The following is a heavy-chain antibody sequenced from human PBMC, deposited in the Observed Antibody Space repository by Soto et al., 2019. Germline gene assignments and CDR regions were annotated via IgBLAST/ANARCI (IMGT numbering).Heavy chain of an antibody. Sequence: EVQLVESGGGLFHPGGSLRLSCAASGFPFSSHWMHWVRNVPGTQFVWVARINSYGSSTDYADSVKGRFTIYRDNAKNTRYLHIKSRGDEDTAVYYGARDRPDGSVPSSFDQPMCYYWGKGSLVPVSS. V-gene: IGHV3-74*01. CDR2: INSYGSST. CDR1: GFPFSSHW. CDR3: ARDRPDGSVPSSFDQPMCYY. J-gene: IGHJ4*02. D-gene: IGHD3-10*01.